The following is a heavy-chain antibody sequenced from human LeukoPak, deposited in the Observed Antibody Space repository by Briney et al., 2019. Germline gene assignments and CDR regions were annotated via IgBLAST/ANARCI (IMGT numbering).Heavy chain of an antibody. CDR3: ATRSTGVAATFDS. V-gene: IGHV4-59*01. CDR1: GGSISSYY. D-gene: IGHD2-15*01. CDR2: IYDSGNT. J-gene: IGHJ4*02. Sequence: SETLSLTCTVSGGSISSYYWSWIRRPPGKGLEWIGYIYDSGNTNYNPSLKSRVTISVDTSKNQFSLKLSSVTAADTAVYYCATRSTGVAATFDSWGQGALVTVSS.